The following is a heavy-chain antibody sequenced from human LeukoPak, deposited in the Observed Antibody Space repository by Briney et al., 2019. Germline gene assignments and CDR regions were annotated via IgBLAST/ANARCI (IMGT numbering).Heavy chain of an antibody. CDR2: IYYSGST. Sequence: PSETLSLICTVSSGSISSYYWSWIRQPPGKGLEWIGYIYYSGSTNYNPSLKSRVTISVDTSKNQFSLKLSSVTAADTAVYYCARGYDSSGYYWYYFDYWGQGTLVTVSS. CDR3: ARGYDSSGYYWYYFDY. J-gene: IGHJ4*02. CDR1: SGSISSYY. V-gene: IGHV4-59*01. D-gene: IGHD3-22*01.